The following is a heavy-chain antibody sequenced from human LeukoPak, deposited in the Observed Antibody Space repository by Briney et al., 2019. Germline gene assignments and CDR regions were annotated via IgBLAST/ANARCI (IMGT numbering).Heavy chain of an antibody. D-gene: IGHD3-10*01. CDR3: ARGYYGSAFDI. V-gene: IGHV4-30-2*01. CDR2: IYHSGST. J-gene: IGHJ3*02. Sequence: SETLSLTCTVSGGSISSGGYYWSWIRQPPGKGLEWIGYIYHSGSTYYNPSLKSRVTISVDRSKNQFSLKLSSVTAADTAVYYCARGYYGSAFDIWGQGTMVTVSS. CDR1: GGSISSGGYY.